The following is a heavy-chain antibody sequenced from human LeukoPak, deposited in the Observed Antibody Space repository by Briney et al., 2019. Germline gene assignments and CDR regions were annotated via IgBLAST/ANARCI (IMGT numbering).Heavy chain of an antibody. CDR2: ISYDGSNK. D-gene: IGHD6-19*01. V-gene: IGHV3-30-3*01. J-gene: IGHJ3*02. Sequence: GGSLRLSCAASGFTFSSYAMHWVRQAPGKGLEWVAVISYDGSNKYYADSVKGRFTISRDNSKNTLYLQMNSLRAEDTVVYYCAREGVAGAFDIWGQGTMVTVSS. CDR3: AREGVAGAFDI. CDR1: GFTFSSYA.